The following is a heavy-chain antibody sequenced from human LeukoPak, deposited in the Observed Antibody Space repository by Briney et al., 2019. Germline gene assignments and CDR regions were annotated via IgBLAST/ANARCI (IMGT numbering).Heavy chain of an antibody. CDR2: IYYSGST. V-gene: IGHV4-59*01. CDR3: ATSERGIASTARAFDI. Sequence: SETLSLTCTVSGGSISSYYWSWIRQPPGKGLEWIGYIYYSGSTNYNPSLKSRVTISVDTSKNQFSLKLSSVTAADTAVYYCATSERGIASTARAFDIWGQGTMVTVSS. CDR1: GGSISSYY. J-gene: IGHJ3*02. D-gene: IGHD6-13*01.